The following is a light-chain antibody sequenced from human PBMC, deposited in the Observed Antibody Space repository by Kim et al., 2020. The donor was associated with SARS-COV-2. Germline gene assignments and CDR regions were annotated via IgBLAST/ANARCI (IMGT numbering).Light chain of an antibody. Sequence: LSPGERATRSCRTSQSVGNFVAWYQQRHGQAPRLLIYDAYIRASDIPARFSGSGSGTAFILTISNLEPEDFAIYYCQQRYSWPLTFGGGTKVDIK. CDR3: QQRYSWPLT. V-gene: IGKV3-11*01. CDR2: DAY. CDR1: QSVGNF. J-gene: IGKJ4*01.